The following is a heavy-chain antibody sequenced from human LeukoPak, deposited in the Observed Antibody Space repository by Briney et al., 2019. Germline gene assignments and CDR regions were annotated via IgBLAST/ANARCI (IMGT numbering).Heavy chain of an antibody. D-gene: IGHD3-22*01. J-gene: IGHJ4*02. CDR3: AKDRPNYYHDNGHYYRRGGDC. Sequence: GGSLRLSCAASGFTFSIYAMSWVRQGTGKGLEWVSSTSSGGELTFYADSVKSRLTISRDNSKNTLYLQMNSLRDEDTAVYYCAKDRPNYYHDNGHYYRRGGDCWGQGTLVTVSS. CDR2: TSSGGELT. V-gene: IGHV3-23*01. CDR1: GFTFSIYA.